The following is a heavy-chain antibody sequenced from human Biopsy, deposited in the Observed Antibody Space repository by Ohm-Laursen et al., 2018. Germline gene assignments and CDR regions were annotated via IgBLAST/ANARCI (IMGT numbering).Heavy chain of an antibody. CDR2: IYYSGST. Sequence: SHTPSLTSTVSGGSIYNFFWIWLRPPPGQGLEWIGHIYYSGSTNYNPSLKSRVTISVDRSKNHFSLELSSATAADTAVYYCARVGVGAPSIDYFDSWGQGAMVTVSS. CDR3: ARVGVGAPSIDYFDS. V-gene: IGHV4-59*07. CDR1: GGSIYNFF. D-gene: IGHD1-26*01. J-gene: IGHJ4*02.